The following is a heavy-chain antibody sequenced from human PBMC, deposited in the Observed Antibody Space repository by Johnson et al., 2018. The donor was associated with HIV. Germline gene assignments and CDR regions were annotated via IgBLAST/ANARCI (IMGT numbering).Heavy chain of an antibody. CDR1: GFTFDDYT. D-gene: IGHD1-26*01. J-gene: IGHJ3*02. CDR2: ISWDGGST. Sequence: VQLVESGGVVVQPGGSLRLSCAASGFTFDDYTMHWVRQAPGKGLEWVSLISWDGGSTYYADSVKGRFNISRDNSKNSLYLQMNSLRTEDTALYYCAKANSGSYLGHDAFDIWGQGTMVTVSS. V-gene: IGHV3-43*01. CDR3: AKANSGSYLGHDAFDI.